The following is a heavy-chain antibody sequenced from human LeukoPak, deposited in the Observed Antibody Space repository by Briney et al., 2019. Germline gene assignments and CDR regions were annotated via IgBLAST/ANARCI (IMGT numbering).Heavy chain of an antibody. J-gene: IGHJ5*02. D-gene: IGHD2-2*02. V-gene: IGHV4-61*01. CDR1: GGSISSGSYY. CDR2: IHYSGNT. CDR3: ARYYCSSSSCYTWWFDP. Sequence: SQTLSLTCTVSGGSISSGSYYWSWIRQPPGKGLEWIGYIHYSGNTNYNPSLKSRVTISVDTSKNQFSLKLRSVTAADTAVYYCARYYCSSSSCYTWWFDPWGQGTLVTVSS.